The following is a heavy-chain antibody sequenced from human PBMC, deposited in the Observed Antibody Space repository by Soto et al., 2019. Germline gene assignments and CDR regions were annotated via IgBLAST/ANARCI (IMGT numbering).Heavy chain of an antibody. CDR2: ISGGGDTT. V-gene: IGHV3-23*01. CDR3: AKGRGGSGSLTPRVDF. CDR1: GFTFNNYA. D-gene: IGHD3-10*01. J-gene: IGHJ4*02. Sequence: PGGSLRLSCAASGFTFNNYAMTWVRQAPGKGLEWVSAISGGGDTTSYAESVKGRFTVSRDGSKNTLYLQMSSLRAEDTALYYCAKGRGGSGSLTPRVDFWGQGTLVTVSS.